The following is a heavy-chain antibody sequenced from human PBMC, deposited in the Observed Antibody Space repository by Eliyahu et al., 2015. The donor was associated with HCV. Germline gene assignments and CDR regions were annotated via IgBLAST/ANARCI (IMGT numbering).Heavy chain of an antibody. CDR3: ARLDSVTIFGMVPYFFDY. Sequence: EVQLVESGGGLVQPGGSLRLSCAASGFSFSNYWRSWVRQAPGKGPEWVANIKQDGSEKYYADSVKGRFTISRDNAKNLLYLQMNSLRAEDTDVYYCARLDSVTIFGMVPYFFDYWGQGTLVTVSS. D-gene: IGHD3-3*01. J-gene: IGHJ4*02. CDR1: GFSFSNYW. V-gene: IGHV3-7*01. CDR2: IKQDGSEK.